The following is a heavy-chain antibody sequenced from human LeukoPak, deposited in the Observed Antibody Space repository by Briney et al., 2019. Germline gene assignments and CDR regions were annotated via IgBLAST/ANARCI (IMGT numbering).Heavy chain of an antibody. CDR3: ARETGATTYFDY. CDR2: INHSGST. Sequence: SETLSLTCAVYGGSFSGYYWSWIRQPPGKGLEWIGEINHSGSTNYNPSLKSRVTISVDTSKNQFSLKLSSVTAADTAVYYCARETGATTYFDYWGQGTLVTVSS. CDR1: GGSFSGYY. V-gene: IGHV4-34*01. D-gene: IGHD1-26*01. J-gene: IGHJ4*02.